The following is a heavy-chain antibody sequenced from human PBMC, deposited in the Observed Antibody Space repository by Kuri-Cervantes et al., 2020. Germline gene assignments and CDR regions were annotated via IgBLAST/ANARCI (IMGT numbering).Heavy chain of an antibody. CDR1: GFTFSSYG. D-gene: IGHD3-10*01. Sequence: GESLKISCAASGFTFSSYGMHWVRQAPGKGLEWVAFIRYDGSNKYYADSVKGRFTISRDNSKNTLYLQMNSLRAEDTAVYYCARDRTTMVRGGNMDVWGKGTTVTVSS. CDR2: IRYDGSNK. V-gene: IGHV3-30*02. CDR3: ARDRTTMVRGGNMDV. J-gene: IGHJ6*03.